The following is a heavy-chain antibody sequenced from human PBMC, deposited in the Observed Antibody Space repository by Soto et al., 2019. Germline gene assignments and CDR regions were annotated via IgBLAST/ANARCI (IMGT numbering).Heavy chain of an antibody. CDR3: ASDLYGGSGRGGVLYYYGMDV. Sequence: EVQLVESGGGLVQPGGSLRLSCAASGFTFSSYWMHWVRQAPGKGLVWVSRINSDGSSTSYADSVKGRFTISRDNDKNTLYLQMSRRGADDTAVYYSASDLYGGSGRGGVLYYYGMDVWGQGTTVTVSS. V-gene: IGHV3-74*01. D-gene: IGHD1-26*01. J-gene: IGHJ6*02. CDR2: INSDGSST. CDR1: GFTFSSYW.